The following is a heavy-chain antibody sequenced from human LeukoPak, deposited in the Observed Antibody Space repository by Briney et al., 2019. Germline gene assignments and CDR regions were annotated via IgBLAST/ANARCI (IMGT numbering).Heavy chain of an antibody. CDR1: GYTLTELS. CDR3: ASAMTTVTPYVS. D-gene: IGHD4-17*01. J-gene: IGHJ5*02. Sequence: ASVKVSCKVSGYTLTELSMHWVRQAPGKGLEWMGGFDPEDGETIYAQKFQGRVTMTEDTSTDTAYMELSSLRSEDTAVYYCASAMTTVTPYVSWGQGTLVTVSS. CDR2: FDPEDGET. V-gene: IGHV1-24*01.